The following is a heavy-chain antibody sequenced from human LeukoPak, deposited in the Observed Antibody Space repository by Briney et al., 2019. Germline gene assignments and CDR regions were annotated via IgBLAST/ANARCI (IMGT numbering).Heavy chain of an antibody. CDR1: GFTFSSSA. V-gene: IGHV3-23*01. Sequence: GGSLRLSCAASGFTFSSSAMNWVRQAPGKGLEWVSAISGSGGSTYYADSVKGRFTISRDNAKNSLYLQMNSLRAEDTAVYYCAELGITMIGGVWGKGTTVTISS. D-gene: IGHD3-10*02. J-gene: IGHJ6*04. CDR3: AELGITMIGGV. CDR2: ISGSGGST.